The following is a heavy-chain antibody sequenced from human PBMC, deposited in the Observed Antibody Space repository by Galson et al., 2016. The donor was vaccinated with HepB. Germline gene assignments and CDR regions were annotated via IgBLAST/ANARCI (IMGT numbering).Heavy chain of an antibody. CDR2: ISGSGSNT. CDR1: GFTFSSYA. V-gene: IGHV3-23*01. CDR3: TFESTQSSMAGNY. J-gene: IGHJ4*02. D-gene: IGHD6-19*01. Sequence: SLRLSCAASGFTFSSYAISWVRQAPGKGLEWVSAISGSGSNTYYADSVKGRFAISRDNSKNTLYLQMNSLRAEDAAVYHCTFESTQSSMAGNYWGQGTLVTVSS.